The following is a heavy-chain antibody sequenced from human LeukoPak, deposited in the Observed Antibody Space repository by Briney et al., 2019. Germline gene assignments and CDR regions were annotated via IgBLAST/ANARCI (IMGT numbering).Heavy chain of an antibody. Sequence: GGSLRLSCAASGFTFSSYWMHWVRQAPGKGLVWVSRISTDGSSTSYADSVKGRFTISRDNAKNTLYLQMNSLRAEDTAVCYCARDFLHLGGWGQGTMVTVSS. CDR3: ARDFLHLGG. CDR1: GFTFSSYW. CDR2: ISTDGSST. D-gene: IGHD3-16*01. J-gene: IGHJ3*01. V-gene: IGHV3-74*01.